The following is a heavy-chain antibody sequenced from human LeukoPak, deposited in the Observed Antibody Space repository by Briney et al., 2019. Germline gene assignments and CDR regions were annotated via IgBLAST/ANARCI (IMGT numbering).Heavy chain of an antibody. CDR2: IRHDGSNK. CDR1: GFTFSSYG. J-gene: IGHJ3*02. V-gene: IGHV3-30*02. Sequence: PGGSLRLSCAASGFTFSSYGMHWVRQAPGKGLEWVAFIRHDGSNKYYADSVKGRFTISRDNSKNTLYLQMNSLRAEDTAVYYCAKDAMTTVTTYAFDIWGQGTMVTVSS. D-gene: IGHD4-17*01. CDR3: AKDAMTTVTTYAFDI.